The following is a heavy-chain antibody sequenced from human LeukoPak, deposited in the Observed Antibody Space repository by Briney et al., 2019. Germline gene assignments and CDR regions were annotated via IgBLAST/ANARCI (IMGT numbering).Heavy chain of an antibody. D-gene: IGHD4-23*01. V-gene: IGHV3-23*01. CDR1: GFTFSSYA. CDR2: TSGTGYTT. J-gene: IGHJ4*02. Sequence: PGGSLRLSCAASGFTFSSYAMSWVRQAPGRGLEWVSSTSGTGYTTHYADSVKGRFTISRDNSKNTLYLQMNSLRAEDTAVYYCARDVLRWPVAPDYWGQGTLVTVSS. CDR3: ARDVLRWPVAPDY.